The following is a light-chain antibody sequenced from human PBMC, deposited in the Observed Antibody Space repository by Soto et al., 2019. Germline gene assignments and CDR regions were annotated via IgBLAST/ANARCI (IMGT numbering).Light chain of an antibody. CDR1: QSVSSY. V-gene: IGKV3-11*01. J-gene: IGKJ5*01. CDR2: DAS. Sequence: IVLTQSPGTLSLSPGERANLSCRASQSVSSYLAWYQQKPGQAPRLLIYDASNRATGIPARFSGSGSGTDFTLTISSLEPEDFAVYYCQQRSNFFTFGQGTRLEIK. CDR3: QQRSNFFT.